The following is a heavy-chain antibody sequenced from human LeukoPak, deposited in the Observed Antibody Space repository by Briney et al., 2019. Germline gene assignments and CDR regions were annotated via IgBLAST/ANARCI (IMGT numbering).Heavy chain of an antibody. V-gene: IGHV3-21*01. J-gene: IGHJ4*02. CDR1: GFTFSSYS. CDR2: ISSSSSYI. Sequence: GGSLRLSCAASGFTFSSYSMNWVRQAPGKGLEWVSSISSSSSYIYYADSVKGRFTISRDNAKNSLYLQMNSLRAEDTAVYYCARATRRDYGDVGYWGQGTLVTVSS. D-gene: IGHD4-17*01. CDR3: ARATRRDYGDVGY.